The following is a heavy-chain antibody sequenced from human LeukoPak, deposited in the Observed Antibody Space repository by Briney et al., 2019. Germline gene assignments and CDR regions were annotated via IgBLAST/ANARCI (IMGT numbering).Heavy chain of an antibody. D-gene: IGHD6-19*01. J-gene: IGHJ4*02. CDR2: ISSSSSYI. Sequence: GGSLRLSCAASGFTFSSYSMNWVRQAPGKGLEWVSSISSSSSYIYYADSVKGRFAIPRDNAKNSLYLQMNSLRAEDTAVYYCARDFSSSGWPYYFDYWGQGTLVTVSS. CDR3: ARDFSSSGWPYYFDY. CDR1: GFTFSSYS. V-gene: IGHV3-21*01.